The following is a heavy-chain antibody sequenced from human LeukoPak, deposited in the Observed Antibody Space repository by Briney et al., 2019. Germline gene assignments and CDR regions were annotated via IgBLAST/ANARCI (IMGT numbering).Heavy chain of an antibody. Sequence: GGSLRLSRAASGFTFNSYAMNWVRQAPGKGLEWVSSISSSSSYIYCADSVKGRFTISRDNAKNSLYLQMNSLRAEDTAVYYCARDLVAARLYYFDYWGQGTLVTVSS. CDR2: ISSSSSYI. CDR3: ARDLVAARLYYFDY. V-gene: IGHV3-21*01. D-gene: IGHD6-6*01. CDR1: GFTFNSYA. J-gene: IGHJ4*02.